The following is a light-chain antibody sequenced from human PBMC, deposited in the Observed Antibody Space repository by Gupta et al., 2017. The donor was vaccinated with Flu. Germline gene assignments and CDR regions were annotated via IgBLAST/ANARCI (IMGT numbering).Light chain of an antibody. CDR3: QKRSNCPPYT. Sequence: EIELTQSPATLSLSLGERATLSCRASQSVSTYLAWYQKKPGQAPRLLIYDASNRATGIPARFSGSGSGTDFTLTISSLEPEDFAVYYCQKRSNCPPYTFGQGTRLEIK. CDR2: DAS. J-gene: IGKJ2*01. CDR1: QSVSTY. V-gene: IGKV3-11*01.